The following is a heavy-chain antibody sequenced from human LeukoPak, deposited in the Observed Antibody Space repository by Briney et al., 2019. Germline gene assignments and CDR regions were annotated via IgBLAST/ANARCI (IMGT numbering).Heavy chain of an antibody. CDR1: GGSISSYY. D-gene: IGHD3-10*01. CDR3: ASSVSGAFDY. V-gene: IGHV4-59*01. J-gene: IGHJ4*02. Sequence: SETLSLTCTVSGGSISSYYWSWIRQPPGKGLEWIGYIYYGGSTNYNPSLKSRVTISVDTSKNQFSLKLSSVTASDTAVYYCASSVSGAFDYWGQGTLVTVSS. CDR2: IYYGGST.